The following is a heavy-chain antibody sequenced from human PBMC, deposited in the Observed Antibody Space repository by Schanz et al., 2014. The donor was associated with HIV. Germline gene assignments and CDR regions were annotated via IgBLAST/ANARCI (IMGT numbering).Heavy chain of an antibody. D-gene: IGHD5-12*01. V-gene: IGHV3-30*19. J-gene: IGHJ4*02. Sequence: QVHLVESGGGVVQPGRSLRLSCAASGFTFSSYGMNWVRQAPGKGLEWVAGMSHDGFSKYFADSVKGRFTISRDNSKNTLYLQMNSLRAEDTAVYYCARGDGGYWYYFDYWGQGTLVTVSS. CDR3: ARGDGGYWYYFDY. CDR2: MSHDGFSK. CDR1: GFTFSSYG.